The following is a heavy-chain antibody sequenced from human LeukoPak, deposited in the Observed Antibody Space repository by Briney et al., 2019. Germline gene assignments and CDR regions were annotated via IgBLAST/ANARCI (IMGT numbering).Heavy chain of an antibody. CDR3: VGSGPSTY. V-gene: IGHV3-74*01. CDR1: GFTIINYW. CDR2: IDSDGRSP. J-gene: IGHJ4*02. Sequence: PGGSLRLSCAASGFTIINYWIYWVRQLPGKGLVWVSHIDSDGRSPTYADSVRGRFTISRDNAKNILYLQMNSLRVDDTAVYYCVGSGPSTYWGQGAPVTVSS.